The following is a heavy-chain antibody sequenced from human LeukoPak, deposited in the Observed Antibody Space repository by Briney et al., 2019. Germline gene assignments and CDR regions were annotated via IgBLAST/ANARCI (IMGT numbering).Heavy chain of an antibody. Sequence: ASVKVSCKASGYTFTCYYMHWVRQAPGQGLEWMGRINPNSGGTNYAQKFQGRVTMTRDTSISTAYMELSRLRSDDTAVYYCARDYYYGSVSNWFDPWGQGTLVTVSS. CDR1: GYTFTCYY. CDR3: ARDYYYGSVSNWFDP. J-gene: IGHJ5*02. D-gene: IGHD3-10*01. V-gene: IGHV1-2*06. CDR2: INPNSGGT.